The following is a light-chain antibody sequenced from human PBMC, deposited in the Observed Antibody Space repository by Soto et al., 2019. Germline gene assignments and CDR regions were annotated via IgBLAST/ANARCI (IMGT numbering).Light chain of an antibody. CDR2: AAS. J-gene: IGKJ2*01. CDR1: QSVNSRF. V-gene: IGKV3-20*01. CDR3: QQYGDSPPNT. Sequence: EIVLTQSPGTLSLSPGESATLSCRASQSVNSRFLAWYQHKPGQAPRLLIYAASTRATGIPDRFSGSASGTDFTLTISRLEPEDFAVYYCQQYGDSPPNTFGXGTKLEIK.